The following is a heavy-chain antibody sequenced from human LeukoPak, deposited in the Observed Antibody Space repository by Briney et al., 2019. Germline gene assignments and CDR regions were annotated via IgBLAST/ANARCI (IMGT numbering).Heavy chain of an antibody. J-gene: IGHJ3*02. CDR1: GYTFTGKF. Sequence: ASVKVSCKASGYTFTGKFIHWVRQAPGQGLEWMGWINPNSGVTNYAQRFQGRVTMTRDTSISTAYMELSRLRSDDTAVYYCARERDSSGYYRDAFDIWGQGSMVTVSS. V-gene: IGHV1-2*02. D-gene: IGHD3-22*01. CDR3: ARERDSSGYYRDAFDI. CDR2: INPNSGVT.